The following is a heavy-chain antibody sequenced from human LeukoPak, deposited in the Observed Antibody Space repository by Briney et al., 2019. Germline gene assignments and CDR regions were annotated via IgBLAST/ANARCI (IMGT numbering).Heavy chain of an antibody. J-gene: IGHJ5*02. CDR1: GFTFSSYG. V-gene: IGHV3-30*03. D-gene: IGHD1-26*01. Sequence: GGSLRLSCAASGFTFSSYGMHWVRQAPGKGLEWMAVISYDGSNKYYADSVKGRFTISRDNSKNTPYLQMNSLRAEDTAVYYCARELNPVGATPDWFDPWGQGTLVTVSS. CDR2: ISYDGSNK. CDR3: ARELNPVGATPDWFDP.